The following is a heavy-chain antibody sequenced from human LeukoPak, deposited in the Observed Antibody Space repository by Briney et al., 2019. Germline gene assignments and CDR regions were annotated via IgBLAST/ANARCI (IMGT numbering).Heavy chain of an antibody. CDR3: ARADIVVVPDV. Sequence: PGGSLRLSCAASGFTFSSYSMNWVRQAPGKGLEWVSYISSSSSTIYYADSVKGRFTISRDNAKNSLYLQMNSLRAEDTAVYYCARADIVVVPDVWGQGTTVTVSS. V-gene: IGHV3-48*01. CDR1: GFTFSSYS. J-gene: IGHJ6*02. D-gene: IGHD2-2*01. CDR2: ISSSSSTI.